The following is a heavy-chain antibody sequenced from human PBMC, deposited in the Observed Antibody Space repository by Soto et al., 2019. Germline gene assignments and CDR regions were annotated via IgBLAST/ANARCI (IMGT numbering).Heavy chain of an antibody. V-gene: IGHV4-59*01. CDR2: IYYSGST. CDR1: GGSISSYY. Sequence: SETLSLTCTVSGGSISSYYWSWIRQPPGKGLEWIGYIYYSGSTNYNPSLKSRVTISVDTSKNQFSLKLSSVTAAETAVYYCARARGGTLRPDGMDVWGQGTTVTVS. D-gene: IGHD3-10*01. J-gene: IGHJ6*02. CDR3: ARARGGTLRPDGMDV.